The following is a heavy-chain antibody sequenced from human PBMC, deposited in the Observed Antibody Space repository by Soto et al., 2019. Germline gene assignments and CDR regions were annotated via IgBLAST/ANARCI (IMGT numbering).Heavy chain of an antibody. CDR1: GGTFSSYA. D-gene: IGHD2-2*01. CDR2: IIPIFGTA. V-gene: IGHV1-69*13. J-gene: IGHJ6*02. Sequence: SVKVSCKASGGTFSSYAISWVRQAPGQGLEWMGGIIPIFGTANYAQKFQGRVTITADESTSTAYMELSSLRSEDTAVYYCARDFWYPACDIVVVPAAMCYYGMDVWGQGTTVTVSS. CDR3: ARDFWYPACDIVVVPAAMCYYGMDV.